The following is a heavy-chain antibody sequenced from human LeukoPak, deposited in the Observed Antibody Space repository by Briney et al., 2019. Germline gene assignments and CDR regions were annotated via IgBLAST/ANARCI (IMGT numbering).Heavy chain of an antibody. V-gene: IGHV3-30*02. CDR2: IRYDGSNK. CDR1: GFTFSSYG. D-gene: IGHD3-16*02. Sequence: PGGSLRLSCAASGFTFSSYGMHWVRQAPGKGLEWVAFIRYDGSNKYYADSVKGRFTFSRDNSKNTLYLQMNSLGAEDTAVYYCQGRHDYVWGSYRYTGGTPFDYWGQGTLVTVSS. J-gene: IGHJ4*02. CDR3: QGRHDYVWGSYRYTGGTPFDY.